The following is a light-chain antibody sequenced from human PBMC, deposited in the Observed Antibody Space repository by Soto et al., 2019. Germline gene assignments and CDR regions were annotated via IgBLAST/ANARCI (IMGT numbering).Light chain of an antibody. J-gene: IGLJ2*01. Sequence: QSALTQPPSASGSPGQSVTISCTGTSSDVGGNNHVSWFQQHPGKAPKLMIYEVTKRPSGVPDRFSGSSSDNTASLTDPGLRAYDEADYSCSSYEGSNMRVFGGGTKLTVL. CDR1: SSDVGGNNH. V-gene: IGLV2-8*01. CDR3: SSYEGSNMRV. CDR2: EVT.